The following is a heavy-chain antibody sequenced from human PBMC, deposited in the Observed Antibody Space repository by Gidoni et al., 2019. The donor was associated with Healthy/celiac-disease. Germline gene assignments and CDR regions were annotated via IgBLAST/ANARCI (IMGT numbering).Heavy chain of an antibody. D-gene: IGHD3-3*01. V-gene: IGHV1-18*01. CDR3: ARDHRALDFWSGSTGFDP. CDR2: ISAYNGNT. CDR1: GYTFTSYG. J-gene: IGHJ5*02. Sequence: QVQLVQSGAEVKKPGASVKDSCKASGYTFTSYGISWVRQAPGQVLEWMVWISAYNGNTNYAQKLQGRVTMTTDTSTSTAYMELRSLRSDDTAVYYCARDHRALDFWSGSTGFDPWGQGTLVTVSS.